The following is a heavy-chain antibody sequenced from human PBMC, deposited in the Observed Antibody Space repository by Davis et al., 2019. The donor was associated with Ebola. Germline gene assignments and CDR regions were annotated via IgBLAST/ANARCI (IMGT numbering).Heavy chain of an antibody. CDR2: ISAYNGNT. V-gene: IGHV1-18*01. D-gene: IGHD3-22*01. CDR3: ARDIYTMIVVVLPQGLDY. J-gene: IGHJ4*02. Sequence: ASVKVSCKASGYTFTSYGISWVRQAPGQGLEWMGWISAYNGNTNYAQKLQGRVTMTTDTSTSTAYMELRSLRSDDTAVYYCARDIYTMIVVVLPQGLDYWGQGTLVTVSS. CDR1: GYTFTSYG.